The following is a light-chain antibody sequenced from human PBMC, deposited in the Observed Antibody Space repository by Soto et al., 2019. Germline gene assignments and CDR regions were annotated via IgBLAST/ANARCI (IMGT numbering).Light chain of an antibody. CDR3: QQYNNWPPYT. CDR2: GAS. CDR1: QSVNIT. J-gene: IGKJ2*01. Sequence: EIVMTQSPATLSVSPGERATLSCRASQSVNITLAWSQHKPGHAPRLHIYGASTRATGIPARFSGSGSGTEFTHTISSLESEDFAVYYCQQYNNWPPYTFGQGTKVDIK. V-gene: IGKV3-15*01.